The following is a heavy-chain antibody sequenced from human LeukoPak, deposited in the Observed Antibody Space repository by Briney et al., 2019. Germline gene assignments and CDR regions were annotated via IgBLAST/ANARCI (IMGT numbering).Heavy chain of an antibody. D-gene: IGHD3-3*01. CDR3: ARAPHNYDFWSGYTSFYYYYMDV. V-gene: IGHV1-18*01. CDR2: ISAYNGNT. Sequence: ASVKVSCKASGYTFTSYGISRVRQAPGQGLEWMGWISAYNGNTNYAQKLQGRVTMTTDTSTSTAYMELRSLRSDDTAVYYCARAPHNYDFWSGYTSFYYYYMDVWGKGTTVTVSS. CDR1: GYTFTSYG. J-gene: IGHJ6*03.